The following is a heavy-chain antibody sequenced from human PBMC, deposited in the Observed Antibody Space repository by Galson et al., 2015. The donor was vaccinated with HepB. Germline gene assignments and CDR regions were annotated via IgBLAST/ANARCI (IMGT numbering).Heavy chain of an antibody. CDR1: GFTFTSSA. D-gene: IGHD1-26*01. Sequence: SVKVSCKASGFTFTSSAVQWVRQARGQRLEWIGWIVVGSGNTNYAQKFQERVTITRDMSTSTAYMELSSLRSEDTAVYYCAADPGGSYLFDYWGQGTLVTVSS. CDR3: AADPGGSYLFDY. V-gene: IGHV1-58*01. CDR2: IVVGSGNT. J-gene: IGHJ4*02.